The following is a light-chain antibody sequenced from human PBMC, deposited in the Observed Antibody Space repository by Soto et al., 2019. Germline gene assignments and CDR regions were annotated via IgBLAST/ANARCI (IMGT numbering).Light chain of an antibody. CDR1: QSVSSSY. Sequence: EIVLTQSPGTLSLSPGERATLSCRASQSVSSSYLAWYQQKPGLAPRLLIYDASSRATGIPDRFSGSGSGTDFTLTISRLGPEDFAVYYCQQYGSSPRTFGQGTKVDIK. V-gene: IGKV3D-20*01. CDR3: QQYGSSPRT. CDR2: DAS. J-gene: IGKJ1*01.